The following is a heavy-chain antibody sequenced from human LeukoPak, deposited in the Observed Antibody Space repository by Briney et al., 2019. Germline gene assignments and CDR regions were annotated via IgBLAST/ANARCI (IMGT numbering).Heavy chain of an antibody. J-gene: IGHJ4*02. V-gene: IGHV3-11*01. CDR2: ISSSGETI. Sequence: GGSLRLSCAASGFTFSDSYMSWIPQSPGKGLEWISYISSSGETIYYADSMKSRFTISRDNAKNSLYLHINSLSAEDTAVYYCARNLPVRNDGRPLFDYWGQGTLVTVSS. D-gene: IGHD1-1*01. CDR1: GFTFSDSY. CDR3: ARNLPVRNDGRPLFDY.